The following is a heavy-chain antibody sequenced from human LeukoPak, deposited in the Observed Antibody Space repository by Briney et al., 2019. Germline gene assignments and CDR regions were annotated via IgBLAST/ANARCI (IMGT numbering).Heavy chain of an antibody. D-gene: IGHD1-26*01. CDR1: GGSINSGTFY. J-gene: IGHJ4*02. CDR3: ARRSDSGSDDGEDYFDY. CDR2: MYYDGSS. Sequence: SETLSLACTVSGGSINSGTFYWGWIRQPPGKGLEWIGSMYYDGSSYYNPSLKSRVTTSVDTSKNQFSLKLTSVTAADTAVYFCARRSDSGSDDGEDYFDYWGQGTLVAVSS. V-gene: IGHV4-39*01.